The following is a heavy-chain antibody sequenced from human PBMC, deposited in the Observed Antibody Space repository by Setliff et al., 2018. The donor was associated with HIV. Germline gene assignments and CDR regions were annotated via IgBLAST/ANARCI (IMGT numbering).Heavy chain of an antibody. D-gene: IGHD3-10*01. V-gene: IGHV4-4*07. CDR1: GDSISSYY. CDR2: IYIAGST. Sequence: LETLSLTCTVSGDSISSYYWSWIRQSAGKGLEWIGRIYIAGSTNYNPSLQSRVTMSVDTSKNQFSLKLTSVTAADTAVYFCARDAFHSGSYYNDYWGQGIRVTVSS. J-gene: IGHJ4*02. CDR3: ARDAFHSGSYYNDY.